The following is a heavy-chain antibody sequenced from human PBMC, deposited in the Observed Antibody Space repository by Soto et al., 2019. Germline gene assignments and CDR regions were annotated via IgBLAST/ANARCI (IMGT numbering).Heavy chain of an antibody. Sequence: PSETLSLTCTVSGCSISSSSYYWCWILQPPGKGLEWIGSIYYSGSTYYNPSLKSRVTISVDTSKNQFSLKLSSVTAADTAVYYCARRGDYYVSGIYYFSQFYYYYYGMYVCGQGTSVTVSS. CDR3: ARRGDYYVSGIYYFSQFYYYYYGMYV. D-gene: IGHD3-10*01. V-gene: IGHV4-39*01. CDR2: IYYSGST. J-gene: IGHJ6*02. CDR1: GCSISSSSYY.